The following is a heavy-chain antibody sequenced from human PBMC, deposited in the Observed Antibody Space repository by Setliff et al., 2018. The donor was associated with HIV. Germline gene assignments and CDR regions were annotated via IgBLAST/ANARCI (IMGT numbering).Heavy chain of an antibody. V-gene: IGHV4-59*06. D-gene: IGHD4-4*01. Sequence: SETLSLTCTVSGGSINSHYWSWIRQPPGKGLEWIGYIYYSGSTYYNPSLKSRVTISVDTSKNQFSLKLSSVTAADTAVYYCASTLQYDAFDIWGQGTMVTVSS. CDR2: IYYSGST. CDR3: ASTLQYDAFDI. CDR1: GGSINSHY. J-gene: IGHJ3*02.